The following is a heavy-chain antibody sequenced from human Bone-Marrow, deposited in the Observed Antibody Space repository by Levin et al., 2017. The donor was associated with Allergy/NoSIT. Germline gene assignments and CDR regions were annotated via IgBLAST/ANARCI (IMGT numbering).Heavy chain of an antibody. CDR2: MNPNSGNT. CDR1: GYTFTSYD. CDR3: AREYCSSTSCYTPKISPSYYYYYGMDV. J-gene: IGHJ6*02. D-gene: IGHD2-2*02. Sequence: ASVKVSCKASGYTFTSYDINWVRQATGQGLEWMGWMNPNSGNTGYAQKFQGRVTMTRNTSISTAYMELSSLRSEDTAVYYCAREYCSSTSCYTPKISPSYYYYYGMDVWGQGTTVTVSS. V-gene: IGHV1-8*01.